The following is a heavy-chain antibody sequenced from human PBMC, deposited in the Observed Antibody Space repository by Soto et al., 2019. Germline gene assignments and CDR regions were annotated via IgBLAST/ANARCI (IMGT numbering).Heavy chain of an antibody. D-gene: IGHD2-21*01. CDR3: SGNEDEYCGHCGGKDV. V-gene: IGHV4-31*03. Sequence: SETLSLTCNVSGCSISSDDFFWSWVRQHQARGLEWIGYIYHSGTTYYNPAPQSRITISVDTSKNQFSLQLRSVTAADTAVYFCSGNEDEYCGHCGGKDVWGQGTAVTVSS. CDR1: GCSISSDDFF. J-gene: IGHJ6*02. CDR2: IYHSGTT.